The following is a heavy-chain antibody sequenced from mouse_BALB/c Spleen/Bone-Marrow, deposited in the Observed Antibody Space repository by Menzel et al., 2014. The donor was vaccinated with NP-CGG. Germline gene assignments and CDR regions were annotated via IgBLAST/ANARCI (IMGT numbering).Heavy chain of an antibody. V-gene: IGHV5-9*02. CDR1: GFAFSSYD. Sequence: EVMLVESGGGLVKPGGSLKLSCAASGFAFSSYDMSWVRQTPEKRLEWVATISSGGSYTYYPDSVKGRFTISGDNARNTLYLQMSSLRSEDTALYYCARHPYYGNYPAWFAYWGQGTLVTVSA. CDR3: ARHPYYGNYPAWFAY. D-gene: IGHD2-10*01. J-gene: IGHJ3*01. CDR2: ISSGGSYT.